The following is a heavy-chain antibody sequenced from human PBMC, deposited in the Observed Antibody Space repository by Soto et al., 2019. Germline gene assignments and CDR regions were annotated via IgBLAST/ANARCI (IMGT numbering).Heavy chain of an antibody. J-gene: IGHJ6*02. CDR3: ARGIAVAGQIYYYGMDV. Sequence: AVKVSCKACGCTFSSYAISWVRQAPGQGLEWMGGIIPIFGTANYAQKFQGRVTITADESTSTAYMELSSLRSEDTAVYYCARGIAVAGQIYYYGMDVWGQGTTVTVSS. D-gene: IGHD6-19*01. V-gene: IGHV1-69*13. CDR2: IIPIFGTA. CDR1: GCTFSSYA.